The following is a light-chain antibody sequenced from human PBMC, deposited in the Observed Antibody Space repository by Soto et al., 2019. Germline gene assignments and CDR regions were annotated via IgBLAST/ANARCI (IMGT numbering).Light chain of an antibody. J-gene: IGKJ2*01. Sequence: EIVLTQSPGTLSLSPGERATLSCRASQSVSSSYLAWYQQKPGQAPRLLIYGASSRATGIPDRFSGSGSGTDFTLTISRLEPEDFAVDYCHQHGSSPHNFGQGTKLEIK. CDR2: GAS. V-gene: IGKV3-20*01. CDR3: HQHGSSPHN. CDR1: QSVSSSY.